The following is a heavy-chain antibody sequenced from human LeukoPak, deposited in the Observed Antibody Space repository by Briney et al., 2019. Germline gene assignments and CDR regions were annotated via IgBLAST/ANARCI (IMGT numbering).Heavy chain of an antibody. CDR1: GGTFSSYA. D-gene: IGHD5-18*01. J-gene: IGHJ6*02. CDR2: IIPILGIA. V-gene: IGHV1-69*04. CDR3: ARDQDTAMDV. Sequence: SVKVSCKASGGTFSSYAISWVRQAPGQGLEWMGRIIPILGIANYAQKFQGRVTITADKSTSTAYMELRSLRSDDTAVYYCARDQDTAMDVWGQGTTVTVSS.